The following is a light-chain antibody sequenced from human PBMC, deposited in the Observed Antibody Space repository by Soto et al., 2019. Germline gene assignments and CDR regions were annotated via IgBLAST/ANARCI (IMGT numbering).Light chain of an antibody. CDR3: QQYNSWPPMYT. J-gene: IGKJ2*01. Sequence: EIVMTQSPATLSVSPGERATLSCRASQSVSSNLAWYQQKPGQAPRLLIYGASTRATGIPARFSGSGSGTEFTLTISSLQTEDSAVYYCQQYNSWPPMYTFGQGTKLEIK. CDR1: QSVSSN. CDR2: GAS. V-gene: IGKV3-15*01.